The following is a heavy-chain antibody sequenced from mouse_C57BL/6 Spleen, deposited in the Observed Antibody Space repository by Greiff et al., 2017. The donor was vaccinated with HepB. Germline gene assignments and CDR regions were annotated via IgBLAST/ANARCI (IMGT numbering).Heavy chain of an antibody. CDR2: INYDGSST. CDR1: GFTFSDYY. J-gene: IGHJ2*01. Sequence: EVQLVESEGGLVQPGSSMKLSCTASGFTFSDYYMAWVRQVPEKGLEWVANINYDGSSTYYLDSLKSRFIISRDNAKNILYLQMSSLKSEDTATYYCARQPFYYDYEEYYFDYWGQGTTLTVSS. D-gene: IGHD2-4*01. CDR3: ARQPFYYDYEEYYFDY. V-gene: IGHV5-16*01.